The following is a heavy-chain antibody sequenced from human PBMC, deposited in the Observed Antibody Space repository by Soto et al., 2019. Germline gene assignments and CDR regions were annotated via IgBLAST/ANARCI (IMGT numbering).Heavy chain of an antibody. Sequence: QVHLVQSGAEVKKPGASVKVSCKASGYTFTSYGITWVRQAPGQGLEWMGWISAHNGNTDYAQKLQGRVIVTRDTSTSTAYMVRSSLISDDSAVYYCARGTSVDYWGQGALVTVSS. CDR1: GYTFTSYG. CDR2: ISAHNGNT. CDR3: ARGTSVDY. J-gene: IGHJ4*02. V-gene: IGHV1-18*01. D-gene: IGHD6-6*01.